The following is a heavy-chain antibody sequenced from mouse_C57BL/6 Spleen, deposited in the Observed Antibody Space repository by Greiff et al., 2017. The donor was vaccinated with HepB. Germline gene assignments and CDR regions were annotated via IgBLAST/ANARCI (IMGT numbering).Heavy chain of an antibody. CDR3: ARCALLYYDSPWFAY. CDR1: GYTFTDYY. D-gene: IGHD2-4*01. Sequence: EVQLQQSGPELVKPGASVKISCKASGYTFTDYYMNWVKQSHGKSLEWIGDINPNNGGTSYNQKFKGKATLTVDKSSSTAYMELRSLTSEDSAVYYCARCALLYYDSPWFAYWGQGTLVTVSA. V-gene: IGHV1-26*01. CDR2: INPNNGGT. J-gene: IGHJ3*01.